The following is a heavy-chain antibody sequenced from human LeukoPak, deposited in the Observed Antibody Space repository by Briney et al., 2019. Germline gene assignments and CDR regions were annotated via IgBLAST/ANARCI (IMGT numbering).Heavy chain of an antibody. CDR3: ARGVYIAAAQYAY. Sequence: SETLSLTCTVSGGSIGTYSWSWIRQPPGKGLEWIGYIYYGGTTNYNPSLKSRVTISVDTSKNQFSLKLSSVTAADTAVYYCARGVYIAAAQYAYWGQGTLVTVSS. CDR2: IYYGGTT. V-gene: IGHV4-59*01. D-gene: IGHD6-13*01. CDR1: GGSIGTYS. J-gene: IGHJ4*02.